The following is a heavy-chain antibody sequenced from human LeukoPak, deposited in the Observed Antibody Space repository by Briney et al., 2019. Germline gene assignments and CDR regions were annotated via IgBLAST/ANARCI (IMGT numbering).Heavy chain of an antibody. J-gene: IGHJ4*02. Sequence: GGSLRLSCAASGFTFSSYEMNWVRQAPGKGLEWVSYTSSSGSTIYYADSVKGRFTISRDNAKNSLYLQMNSLRAEDTAVYYCARVTSRWQDYFDYWGQGTLVTVSS. CDR1: GFTFSSYE. V-gene: IGHV3-48*03. CDR3: ARVTSRWQDYFDY. CDR2: TSSSGSTI. D-gene: IGHD4-23*01.